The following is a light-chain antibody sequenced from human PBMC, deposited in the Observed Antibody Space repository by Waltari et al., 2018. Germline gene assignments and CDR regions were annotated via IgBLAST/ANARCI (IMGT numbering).Light chain of an antibody. CDR2: GAS. CDR1: QSFTSTA. V-gene: IGKV3-20*01. J-gene: IGKJ1*01. CDR3: HQYSRSPPWT. Sequence: EIVLTQSPGTLSLSPGESDTLSCRASQSFTSTALAWYQQKPGQAPRLLISGASSRATGIPDRFSGSGSGTDFTLTISRLEPEDFAVYYCHQYSRSPPWTFGQGTKVEIK.